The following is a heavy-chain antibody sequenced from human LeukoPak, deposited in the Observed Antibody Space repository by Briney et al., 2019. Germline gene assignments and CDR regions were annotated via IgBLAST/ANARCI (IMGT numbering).Heavy chain of an antibody. D-gene: IGHD4-17*01. J-gene: IGHJ4*02. V-gene: IGHV4-34*01. Sequence: PSETLSLTCAVYGGSFSGYYWSWIRQPPGKELEWIGEINHSGSTNYNPSLKSRVTISVDTSKNQFSLKLSSVTAADTAVYYCARGGMTTVTYFDYWGQGTLVTVSS. CDR3: ARGGMTTVTYFDY. CDR1: GGSFSGYY. CDR2: INHSGST.